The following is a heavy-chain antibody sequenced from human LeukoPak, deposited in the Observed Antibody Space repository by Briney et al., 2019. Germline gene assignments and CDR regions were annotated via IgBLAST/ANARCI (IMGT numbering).Heavy chain of an antibody. V-gene: IGHV1-18*01. Sequence: ASVKVSCKASVYTFTSYGISWVRQAPGQGLEWMGWISAYNGNTNYAQKLQGRVTMTTDTSTSTAYMELRSLRSDDTAVYYWAKAIPDGSAPSFDSWGPGTLVTVSS. J-gene: IGHJ4*02. CDR3: AKAIPDGSAPSFDS. CDR2: ISAYNGNT. D-gene: IGHD2-21*01. CDR1: VYTFTSYG.